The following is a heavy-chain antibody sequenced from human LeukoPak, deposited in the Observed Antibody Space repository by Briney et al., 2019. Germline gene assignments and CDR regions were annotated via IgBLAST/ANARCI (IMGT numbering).Heavy chain of an antibody. CDR1: GFTFSGYW. V-gene: IGHV3-7*01. J-gene: IGHJ4*02. D-gene: IGHD2-2*01. CDR3: ARHCSSTNCRAY. CDR2: INQDANEK. Sequence: GGSLRLSCVASGFTFSGYWMSWVRQAPGKGLEWVANINQDANEKYYVDSVKGRFTISRDNAKSSLYLQMNSLRAEDMAVYYCARHCSSTNCRAYWGQGGLVTVSS.